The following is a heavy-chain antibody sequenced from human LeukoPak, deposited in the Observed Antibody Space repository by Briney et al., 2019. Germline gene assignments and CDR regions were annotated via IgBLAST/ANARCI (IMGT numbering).Heavy chain of an antibody. J-gene: IGHJ3*01. CDR2: ITNKAKGYAT. Sequence: GGSLRLSCAASGFTFSGSAMHWVRQASGEGLEWVGYITNKAKGYATGYGASVKGRYTISRDDSKNAAYLQMNSLKTEDTAVYYCARRGAETEADFDVWGQGTMVTVSS. CDR1: GFTFSGSA. V-gene: IGHV3-73*01. D-gene: IGHD6-19*01. CDR3: ARRGAETEADFDV.